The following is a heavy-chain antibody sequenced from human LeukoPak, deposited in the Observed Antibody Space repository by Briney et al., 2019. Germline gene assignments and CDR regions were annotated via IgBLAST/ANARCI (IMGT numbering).Heavy chain of an antibody. CDR2: IKQDGTEK. Sequence: AGGSLRLSCAASGFSSKHYWMNWVRQAPGKGLEWVSNIKQDGTEKFYVDSVKGRFTISRDNANNILYLQMDSLRTEDTAIYYCARDPYINTWYGWYFDLWGRGTLVTVSS. J-gene: IGHJ2*01. CDR3: ARDPYINTWYGWYFDL. V-gene: IGHV3-7*01. CDR1: GFSSKHYW. D-gene: IGHD6-13*01.